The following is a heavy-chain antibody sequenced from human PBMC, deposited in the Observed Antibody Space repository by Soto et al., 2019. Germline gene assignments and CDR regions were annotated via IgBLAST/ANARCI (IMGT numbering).Heavy chain of an antibody. CDR1: VGTFSSYT. D-gene: IGHD4-17*01. Sequence: SVKVSCKASVGTFSSYTISWVRQAPGQGLEWMGGIIPIFGTANYAQKFQGRVTITADESTSTAYMELSSLRSEDTAVYYCAPSPSGPYAPWGQGTLVTVSS. V-gene: IGHV1-69*13. CDR2: IIPIFGTA. CDR3: APSPSGPYAP. J-gene: IGHJ5*02.